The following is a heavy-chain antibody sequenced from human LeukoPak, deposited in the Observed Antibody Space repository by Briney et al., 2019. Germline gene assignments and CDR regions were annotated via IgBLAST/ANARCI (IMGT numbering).Heavy chain of an antibody. CDR3: AKDPLRGYSYGSTFDY. Sequence: PGGSLRLSCAASGFTFSSYAMSWVRQAPGKGLEWVSAISGSGGSTHYADSVKGRFTISRDNSKNTLYLQMNSLRAEDTAVYYCAKDPLRGYSYGSTFDYWGQGTLVTVSS. CDR2: ISGSGGST. D-gene: IGHD5-18*01. CDR1: GFTFSSYA. J-gene: IGHJ4*02. V-gene: IGHV3-23*01.